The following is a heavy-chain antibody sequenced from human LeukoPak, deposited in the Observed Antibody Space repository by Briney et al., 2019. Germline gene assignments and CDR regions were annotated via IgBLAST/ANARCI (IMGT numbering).Heavy chain of an antibody. CDR1: GFTFSSYA. D-gene: IGHD4-17*01. V-gene: IGHV3-30-3*01. Sequence: GGSLRLSCAASGFTFSSYAMHWVRQDPGKGLEWVAVISYDGSNKYYADSVKGRFTISRDNSKNTLYVRMNSLRAEDTAVYYCARAYGDLYYFDYWGQGTLVTVSS. J-gene: IGHJ4*02. CDR3: ARAYGDLYYFDY. CDR2: ISYDGSNK.